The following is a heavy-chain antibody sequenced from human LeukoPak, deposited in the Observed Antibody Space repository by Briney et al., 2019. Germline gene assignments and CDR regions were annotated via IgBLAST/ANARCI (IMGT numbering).Heavy chain of an antibody. Sequence: QPGGSLRLSCAASGFTFSSYSMNWVRQAPGKGLEWVSYISSSSSTIYYADSVKGRFTISRDNAKNSLYLQMNSLRAEDTAVYYCARDLRLDSSVVVPAAMNLPFDYWGQGTLVTVSS. CDR2: ISSSSSTI. CDR3: ARDLRLDSSVVVPAAMNLPFDY. D-gene: IGHD2-2*01. CDR1: GFTFSSYS. J-gene: IGHJ4*02. V-gene: IGHV3-48*01.